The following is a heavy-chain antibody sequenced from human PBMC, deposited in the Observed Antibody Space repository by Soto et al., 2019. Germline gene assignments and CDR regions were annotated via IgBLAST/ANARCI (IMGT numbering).Heavy chain of an antibody. CDR1: GFTFSSYA. CDR3: AKFIDFWSVMISPYYYYYGMDV. Sequence: GGSLRLSCAASGFTFSSYAMSWVRQAPGKGLEWVSAISGSGGSTYYADSVKGRFTISRDNSKNTLYLQMNSLRAEDTAVYYCAKFIDFWSVMISPYYYYYGMDVWGQGTTVTVSS. D-gene: IGHD3-3*01. J-gene: IGHJ6*02. V-gene: IGHV3-23*01. CDR2: ISGSGGST.